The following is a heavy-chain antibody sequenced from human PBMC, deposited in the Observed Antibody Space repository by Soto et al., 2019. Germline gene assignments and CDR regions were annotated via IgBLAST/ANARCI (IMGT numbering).Heavy chain of an antibody. V-gene: IGHV3-23*01. J-gene: IGHJ6*03. CDR3: AKRGVRGYSGYDLNYYYYYYMDV. CDR2: ISGSGGST. D-gene: IGHD5-12*01. Sequence: VQLLESGGGLVQPGGSLRLSCAASGFTFSSYAMSWVRQAPGKGLEWVSAISGSGGSTYYADSVKGRFTISRDNSKNTLYLQMNSLRAEDTAVYYCAKRGVRGYSGYDLNYYYYYYMDVWGKGTTVTVSS. CDR1: GFTFSSYA.